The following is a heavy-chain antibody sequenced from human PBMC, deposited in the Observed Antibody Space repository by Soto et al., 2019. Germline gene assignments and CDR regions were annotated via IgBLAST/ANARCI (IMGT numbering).Heavy chain of an antibody. CDR1: GYSFTSYW. Sequence: PGESLKISCKGSGYSFTSYWIGWVRQMPGKGLEWMGIIYPGDSDTRYSPSFQGQVTISADKSISTAYLQWSSLKASDTAIYYCVVLGITSVYGMDVWGQGPTVTVS. J-gene: IGHJ6*02. CDR2: IYPGDSDT. CDR3: VVLGITSVYGMDV. V-gene: IGHV5-51*01. D-gene: IGHD2-8*02.